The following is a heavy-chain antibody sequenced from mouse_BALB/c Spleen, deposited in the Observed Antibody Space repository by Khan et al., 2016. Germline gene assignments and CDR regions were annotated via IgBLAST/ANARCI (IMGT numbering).Heavy chain of an antibody. J-gene: IGHJ3*01. CDR2: ISDGGSYT. CDR1: GFTFSDYY. V-gene: IGHV5-4*02. D-gene: IGHD2-14*01. Sequence: EVELVESGGGLVKPGGSLKLSCAASGFTFSDYYMYWVRQTPEKRLEWVATISDGGSYTYYPASVKGRFTISRDNAKNNLYLQMSSLKSEDTAMYDCARGDRWFAYWGQGTLVTVSA. CDR3: ARGDRWFAY.